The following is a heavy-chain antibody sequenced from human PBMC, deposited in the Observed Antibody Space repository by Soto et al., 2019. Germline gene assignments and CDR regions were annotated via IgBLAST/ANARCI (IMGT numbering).Heavy chain of an antibody. J-gene: IGHJ4*02. CDR1: GGSISSGGYS. CDR2: IYHSGST. D-gene: IGHD4-17*01. CDR3: ARGVTTVTTIDY. V-gene: IGHV4-30-2*01. Sequence: SETLSLTCAVSGGSISSGGYSWSWIRQPPGKGLEWIGYIYHSGSTYYNPSLKSRVTISVDRSKNQFSLKPSSVTAADTAVYYCARGVTTVTTIDYWGQGTLVTVSS.